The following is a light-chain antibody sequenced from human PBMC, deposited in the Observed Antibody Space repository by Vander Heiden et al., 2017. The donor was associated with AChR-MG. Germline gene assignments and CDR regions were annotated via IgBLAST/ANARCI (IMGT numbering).Light chain of an antibody. Sequence: DIQVTQSPPSLSASIGESVTITCQASQDIINFLNWYQQKPGRAPKLLIYHASTLEKGVPSRFSGSGSGTTFTFTISGLQPEDIATYYCLQHHNYPPYTFGQGTKLQI. J-gene: IGKJ2*01. V-gene: IGKV1-33*01. CDR3: LQHHNYPPYT. CDR2: HAS. CDR1: QDIINF.